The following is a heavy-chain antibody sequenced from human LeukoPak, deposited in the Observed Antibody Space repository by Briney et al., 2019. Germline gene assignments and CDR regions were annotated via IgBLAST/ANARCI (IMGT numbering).Heavy chain of an antibody. D-gene: IGHD6-19*01. CDR1: GDSINSHF. Sequence: SETLSLTCTVSGDSINSHFWSWIRQPPGKGLEWIGYISYRGSTNYNPSLKSRVTISIDTSKNQFSLKLTSVTAADTAVYYCAGGSSGWLYVDYWGQGTLVTVSS. CDR2: ISYRGST. J-gene: IGHJ4*02. V-gene: IGHV4-59*11. CDR3: AGGSSGWLYVDY.